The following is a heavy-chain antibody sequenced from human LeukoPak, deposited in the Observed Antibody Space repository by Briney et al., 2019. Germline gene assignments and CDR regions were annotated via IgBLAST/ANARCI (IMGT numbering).Heavy chain of an antibody. CDR2: IGGRGGST. J-gene: IGHJ4*02. Sequence: PGESLRLSCVASGFTFSSHAMAWVRQAPGKGLEWVSAIGGRGGSTYYADSVKGRFTISRDNSKNTLYLQINSLRAEDTALYYCARDPGVVAFHYFDFWGQGTLVTVSS. CDR1: GFTFSSHA. D-gene: IGHD3-3*01. V-gene: IGHV3-23*01. CDR3: ARDPGVVAFHYFDF.